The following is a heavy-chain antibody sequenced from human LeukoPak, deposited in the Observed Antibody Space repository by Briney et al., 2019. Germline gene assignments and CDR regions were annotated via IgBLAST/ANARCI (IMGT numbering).Heavy chain of an antibody. CDR1: GGSISSYY. J-gene: IGHJ4*02. V-gene: IGHV4-4*07. Sequence: SETLSLTCTVSGGSISSYYWSWIRQPAGKGLEWIGRIYISGSTNYNPSLKSRVTMSVDTSKNQFSLKLSSVTAADTAMYYCARGGTDSSDYYWGFYYFDYWGRGTLVTVSS. CDR2: IYISGST. CDR3: ARGGTDSSDYYWGFYYFDY. D-gene: IGHD3-22*01.